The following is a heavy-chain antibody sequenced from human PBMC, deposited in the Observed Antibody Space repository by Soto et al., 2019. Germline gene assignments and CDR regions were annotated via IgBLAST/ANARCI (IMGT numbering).Heavy chain of an antibody. D-gene: IGHD4-17*01. Sequence: PGGSLRLSCAASGFSLDEYGMSWVRQAPGKGPEWVSGMHRNGATTGYADSVKGRFTMSRDDAKNSLYLQMNSLRAEDTAFYYCARDHRWGYVYGDRGDSWGHGTLVPVSS. CDR2: MHRNGATT. CDR1: GFSLDEYG. V-gene: IGHV3-20*04. CDR3: ARDHRWGYVYGDRGDS. J-gene: IGHJ5*01.